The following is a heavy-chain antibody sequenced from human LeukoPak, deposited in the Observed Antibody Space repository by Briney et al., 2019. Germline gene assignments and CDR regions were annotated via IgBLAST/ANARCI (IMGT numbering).Heavy chain of an antibody. CDR1: GFTFSTNG. V-gene: IGHV3-30*18. D-gene: IGHD3-22*01. J-gene: IGHJ4*02. CDR2: ISYDGSQK. CDR3: AKNMYYSDSSGYYLPVF. Sequence: PGGSLRLSCVASGFTFSTNGMHWVRQAPGKGLEWVAVISYDGSQKNYADSVEGRFTISRDNSKNTLYLQMNSLRAEDTAVFYCAKNMYYSDSSGYYLPVFWGQGTLVTVSS.